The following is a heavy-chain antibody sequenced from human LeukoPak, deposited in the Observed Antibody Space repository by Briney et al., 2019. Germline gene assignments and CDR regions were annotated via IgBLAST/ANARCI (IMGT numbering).Heavy chain of an antibody. D-gene: IGHD3-22*01. Sequence: GGSLRLSCTVSGFTVSSNSMSWVRQAPGKGLEWVSFIYSDNTHYSDSVKGRFTISRDNSKNTLYLQMNSLRAEDTAVYYCARDRRGVFDYYDIGGAFDIWGQGTMVTVSS. CDR2: IYSDNT. J-gene: IGHJ3*02. CDR1: GFTVSSNS. CDR3: ARDRRGVFDYYDIGGAFDI. V-gene: IGHV3-53*01.